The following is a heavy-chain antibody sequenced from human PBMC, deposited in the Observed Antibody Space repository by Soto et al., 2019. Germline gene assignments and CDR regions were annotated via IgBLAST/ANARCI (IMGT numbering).Heavy chain of an antibody. J-gene: IGHJ6*02. V-gene: IGHV3-9*01. CDR2: ISWNSGSI. D-gene: IGHD5-12*01. Sequence: GGSLRLSCAASGFTFDDYAMHWVRQAPGKGLEWVSGISWNSGSIGYADSVKGRFTISRDNAKNSLYLQMNSLRAEDTALYYCAKGLHYYYYYGMDVWGQGTTVTVSS. CDR3: AKGLHYYYYYGMDV. CDR1: GFTFDDYA.